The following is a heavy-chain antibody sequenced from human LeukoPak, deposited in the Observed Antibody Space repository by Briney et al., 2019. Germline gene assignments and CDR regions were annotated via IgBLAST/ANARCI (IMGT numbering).Heavy chain of an antibody. CDR1: GYTFTSYG. CDR2: ISAYNGNT. CDR3: ARGLARFKELLHSDY. D-gene: IGHD1-26*01. V-gene: IGHV1-18*01. J-gene: IGHJ4*02. Sequence: ASVKVSCKASGYTFTSYGISWVRQAPGQGLEWMGWISAYNGNTNYAQKLQGRVTTTTDTSTSTAYMVLRSLRSDDTAVYYCARGLARFKELLHSDYWGQGTLVTVSS.